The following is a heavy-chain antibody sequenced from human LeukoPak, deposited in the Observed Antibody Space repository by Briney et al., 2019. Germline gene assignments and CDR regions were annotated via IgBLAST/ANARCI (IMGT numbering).Heavy chain of an antibody. D-gene: IGHD1-1*01. CDR3: ARTPRNAFIDY. J-gene: IGHJ4*02. CDR1: GGSISSYY. V-gene: IGHV4-59*01. Sequence: SETLSLTGTGSGGSISSYYWSWIRQPPGKGLEWIGYIYYSGSTNYNPSLKSRVTISVDTSKNQFSLKLSSVTAADTAVYYCARTPRNAFIDYWGQGTLVTVSS. CDR2: IYYSGST.